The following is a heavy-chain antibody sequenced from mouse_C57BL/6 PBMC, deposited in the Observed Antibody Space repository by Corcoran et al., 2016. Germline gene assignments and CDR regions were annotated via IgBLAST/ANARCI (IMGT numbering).Heavy chain of an antibody. CDR2: IYPGDGDT. CDR1: GYAFSSYW. CDR3: ARRAYYSKSYLDY. J-gene: IGHJ2*01. D-gene: IGHD2-5*01. V-gene: IGHV1-80*01. Sequence: QVQLQQSGAELEKPGASVKISCKASGYAFSSYWMHWVKQRPGKGLEWIGQIYPGDGDTNYNGKFKGKATLTADKSSSTAYMQLSSLTSEDSTVYFCARRAYYSKSYLDYWGQGTTLTVSS.